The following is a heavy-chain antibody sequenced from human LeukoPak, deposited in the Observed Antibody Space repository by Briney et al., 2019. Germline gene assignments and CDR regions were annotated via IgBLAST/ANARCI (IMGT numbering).Heavy chain of an antibody. CDR3: AKDCGGDCYPPYFDY. Sequence: GRSLRLSCAASGFTFDDYAMHWVRQAPGKGLEWVSGISWNSVSIGYVDSVKGRFTISRDNSKNTLYLQMNSLRAEDTAVYYCAKDCGGDCYPPYFDYWGQGTLVTVSS. CDR2: ISWNSVSI. D-gene: IGHD2-21*02. CDR1: GFTFDDYA. J-gene: IGHJ4*02. V-gene: IGHV3-9*01.